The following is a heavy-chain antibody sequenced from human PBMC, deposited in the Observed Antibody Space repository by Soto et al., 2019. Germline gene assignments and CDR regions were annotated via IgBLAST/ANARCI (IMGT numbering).Heavy chain of an antibody. V-gene: IGHV1-18*01. CDR3: AIDMSICSADTVCGY. CDR2: ISTHTGNT. J-gene: IGHJ4*02. D-gene: IGHD6-13*01. CDR1: GYTFGTYG. Sequence: QVQLVQSGAEVKKPGASVRVSCKASGYTFGTYGISWVRQAPGQGLEWMGWISTHTGNTDYAQSLHGRVTMTTDASSATAYMELRSLRSDDTAIYYCAIDMSICSADTVCGYWGQGTQVTGTS.